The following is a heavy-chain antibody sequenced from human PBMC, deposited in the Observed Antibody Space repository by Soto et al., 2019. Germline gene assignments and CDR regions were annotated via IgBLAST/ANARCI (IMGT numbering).Heavy chain of an antibody. J-gene: IGHJ2*01. CDR1: GFTFSNYA. CDR3: AKDNGPPGTSDWYFDF. CDR2: ISRTGGRT. D-gene: IGHD2-8*01. V-gene: IGHV3-23*01. Sequence: EVQLLESGGGVVQPGGSLRLACAASGFTFSNYAMSWVRQAPGKGLEWGSGISRTGGRTYYADSVRGRFTISRDNSRSMIYLQMTSLRADYTAVYFCAKDNGPPGTSDWYFDFWGRGTLVTVSS.